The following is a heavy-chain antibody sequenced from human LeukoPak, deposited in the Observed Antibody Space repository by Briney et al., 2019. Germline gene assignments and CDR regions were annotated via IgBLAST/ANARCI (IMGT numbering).Heavy chain of an antibody. CDR1: GDSISSNFYY. V-gene: IGHV4-39*07. Sequence: SETLSLTCTVSGDSISSNFYYWGWIRQPPGKGLEWIGSIYYSGSTYYNPSLKSRVTISVDTSKNQFSLKLSSVTAADTAVYYCARGFPWIPDYWGQGTLVTVSS. CDR2: IYYSGST. J-gene: IGHJ4*02. D-gene: IGHD5-18*01. CDR3: ARGFPWIPDY.